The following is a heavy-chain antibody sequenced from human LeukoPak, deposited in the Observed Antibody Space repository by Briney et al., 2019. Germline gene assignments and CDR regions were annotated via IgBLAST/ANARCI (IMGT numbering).Heavy chain of an antibody. Sequence: GGSLRLSCAASGFTFSSYAMTWVRQAPGKGLEWVSAILASGGGTNYADSAKGRFTISRDNSKKTLYLQMNSLRVEDTAVYYCAKNYYDSSGYYSWYFDYWGQGTQVTVSS. D-gene: IGHD3-22*01. CDR3: AKNYYDSSGYYSWYFDY. CDR1: GFTFSSYA. CDR2: ILASGGGT. V-gene: IGHV3-23*01. J-gene: IGHJ4*02.